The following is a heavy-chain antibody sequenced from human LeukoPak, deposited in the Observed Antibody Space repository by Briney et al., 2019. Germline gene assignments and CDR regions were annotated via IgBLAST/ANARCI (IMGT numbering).Heavy chain of an antibody. Sequence: PSETRSLTCTVSGGSIRSTSYSWGWIRQPPGQGLEWIGSIYYSGSTYYNPSLESRVTVSVDTSKNQFSLNLTSVTAADTAVYYCARHVQTQISWGQGTLVIVSS. J-gene: IGHJ4*02. D-gene: IGHD3-3*02. CDR3: ARHVQTQIS. CDR1: GGSIRSTSYS. CDR2: IYYSGST. V-gene: IGHV4-39*01.